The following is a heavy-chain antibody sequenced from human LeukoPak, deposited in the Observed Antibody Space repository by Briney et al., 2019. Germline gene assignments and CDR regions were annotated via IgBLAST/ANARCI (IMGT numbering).Heavy chain of an antibody. Sequence: PSETLSLTCTVSGGSISSYYWSWIRQPPGKGLEWIGYIYYSGSTNYNPSLKSRVTISVDTSKNQFSLKLSSVTAADTVVYYCARHLIAPPDAFDIWGQGTMVTVSS. J-gene: IGHJ3*02. V-gene: IGHV4-59*08. CDR3: ARHLIAPPDAFDI. CDR1: GGSISSYY. CDR2: IYYSGST.